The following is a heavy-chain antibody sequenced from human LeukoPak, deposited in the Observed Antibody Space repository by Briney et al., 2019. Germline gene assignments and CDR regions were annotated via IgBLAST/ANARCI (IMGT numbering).Heavy chain of an antibody. D-gene: IGHD3-22*01. CDR2: IKQDGSEK. J-gene: IGHJ4*02. V-gene: IGHV3-7*03. Sequence: GGSLRLSCAASGFTFSSYWMSWVRQAPGKGLEWVANIKQDGSEKYYVDSVKGRFTISRDNAKNSLYLQMNSLRAEDTAAYYCAKGSYYDSSGSFYFDYWGQGTLVTISS. CDR3: AKGSYYDSSGSFYFDY. CDR1: GFTFSSYW.